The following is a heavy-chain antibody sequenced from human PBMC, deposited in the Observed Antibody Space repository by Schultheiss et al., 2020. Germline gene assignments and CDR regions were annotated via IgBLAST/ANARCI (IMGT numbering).Heavy chain of an antibody. V-gene: IGHV4-34*10. CDR1: GGSFSGYY. Sequence: SETLSLTCAVYGGSFSGYYWSWIRQPPGKGLEWIGYIYYSGSTYYNPSLKSRVTMSVDTSNNQFSLKVESVTAADTAIYYCARLNPQFLPTYYFDYWGQGSLVTVSS. CDR3: ARLNPQFLPTYYFDY. J-gene: IGHJ4*02. CDR2: IYYSGST.